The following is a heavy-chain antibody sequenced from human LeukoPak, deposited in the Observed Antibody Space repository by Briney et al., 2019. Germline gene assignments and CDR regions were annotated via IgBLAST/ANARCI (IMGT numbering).Heavy chain of an antibody. CDR3: ARDLKLAYCGGDCYSY. Sequence: ASVKVSCKASGYTFTGYYMHWVRQAPGQGLEWMGRINPNSGGTNYAQKFQGRVTMTRDTSISTAYMELSRLRSDDTAVYYCARDLKLAYCGGDCYSYWGQGTLVTVSS. V-gene: IGHV1-2*06. D-gene: IGHD2-21*02. J-gene: IGHJ4*02. CDR2: INPNSGGT. CDR1: GYTFTGYY.